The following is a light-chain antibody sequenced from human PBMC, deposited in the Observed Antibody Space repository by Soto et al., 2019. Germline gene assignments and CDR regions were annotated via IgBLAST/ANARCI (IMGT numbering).Light chain of an antibody. Sequence: EIVLTQSPGTLSLSPGDTAALSCRASQSVSNNYLAWYQQKPGQAPRLLIYGASSRATGIPDRFSGSASGTDFTLTISRLEPEDFAVYYCHQYGTSPRMFGQGTKVEIK. CDR2: GAS. CDR3: HQYGTSPRM. CDR1: QSVSNNY. J-gene: IGKJ1*01. V-gene: IGKV3-20*01.